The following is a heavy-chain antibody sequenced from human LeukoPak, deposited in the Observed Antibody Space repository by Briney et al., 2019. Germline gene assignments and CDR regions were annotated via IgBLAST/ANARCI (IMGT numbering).Heavy chain of an antibody. CDR2: INHSGST. D-gene: IGHD6-19*01. V-gene: IGHV4-34*01. CDR3: ARGQWLDNY. CDR1: GASFSGFH. J-gene: IGHJ4*02. Sequence: PSETLSLTCAVYGASFSGFHWSWIRQPPGKGLEWIGEINHSGSTNYNPSLKSRVTISVDTSKNQFSLKLSSVTAADTAVYYRARGQWLDNYWGQGTLVTVSS.